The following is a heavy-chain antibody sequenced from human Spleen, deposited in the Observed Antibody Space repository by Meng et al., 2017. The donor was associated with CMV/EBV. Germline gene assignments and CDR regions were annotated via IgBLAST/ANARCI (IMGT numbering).Heavy chain of an antibody. D-gene: IGHD2/OR15-2a*01. CDR1: GDSFSNYF. V-gene: IGHV4-34*01. Sequence: SETLSLTCAVYGDSFSNYFWNWVRQPPGKGLEWIGEINNKASTNYNPSLKSQVTMSVDTSKNQFSLKLTSVTAADTAVYYCARSNYCNTIPCSLLRADYYYGLDVWGQGTTVTVSS. J-gene: IGHJ6*02. CDR2: INNKAST. CDR3: ARSNYCNTIPCSLLRADYYYGLDV.